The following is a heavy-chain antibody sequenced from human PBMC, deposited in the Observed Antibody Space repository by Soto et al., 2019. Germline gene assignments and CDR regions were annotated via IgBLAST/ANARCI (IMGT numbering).Heavy chain of an antibody. CDR2: TYYRSNWRH. Sequence: SQTLSLTCAISGDSVSSNTAAWNWIRSSPSRGLEWPGRTYYRSNWRHDYAVSVRSRITVNPDTSKNHFSLQLNSVTPDDTAVYYCARGVAGSGFDLWGQGTMVTVYS. CDR1: GDSVSSNTAA. D-gene: IGHD6-19*01. V-gene: IGHV6-1*01. CDR3: ARGVAGSGFDL. J-gene: IGHJ4*02.